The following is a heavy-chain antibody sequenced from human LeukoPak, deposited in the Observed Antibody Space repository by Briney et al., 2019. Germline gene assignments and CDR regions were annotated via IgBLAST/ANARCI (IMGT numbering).Heavy chain of an antibody. D-gene: IGHD3/OR15-3a*01. CDR2: IYPGDSDT. V-gene: IGHV5-51*01. Sequence: GESLKISCKTSGSSSTSYWIGWVRQMPGKGLEWMGIIYPGDSDTRYSPSFQGQVTISADKSSTTAYLQWSSLKGSDAAVYFCSRHEDSISLDYWGQGTLVTVSS. CDR1: GSSSTSYW. J-gene: IGHJ4*02. CDR3: SRHEDSISLDY.